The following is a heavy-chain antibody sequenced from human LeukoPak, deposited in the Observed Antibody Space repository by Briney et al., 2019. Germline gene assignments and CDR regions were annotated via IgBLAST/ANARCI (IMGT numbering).Heavy chain of an antibody. CDR1: GYTFTSYA. CDR3: ARDSPLKDASDI. V-gene: IGHV1-3*01. Sequence: VASVKVSCKASGYTFTSYAMHWVRQAPGQRLEWMGWINAGNGNTKYSQKFQGRVTITRDTSASTAYMELSSLRSEDTAVYYCARDSPLKDASDIWGQGTMVTVSS. J-gene: IGHJ3*02. CDR2: INAGNGNT.